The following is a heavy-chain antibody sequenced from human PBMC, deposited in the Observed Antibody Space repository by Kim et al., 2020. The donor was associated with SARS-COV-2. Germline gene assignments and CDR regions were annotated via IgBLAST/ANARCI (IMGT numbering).Heavy chain of an antibody. V-gene: IGHV3-23*01. CDR1: GFTFSRYA. J-gene: IGHJ4*02. CDR2: ISDSGVRK. Sequence: GGSLRLSCAASGFTFSRYAMSWARQAPGKGLEWVSTISDSGVRKHYADSVKGRFTISRDNSKSTLFLQMNSLRAEDTAVYYCEDSDYWGQGSLVTVSS. CDR3: EDSDY.